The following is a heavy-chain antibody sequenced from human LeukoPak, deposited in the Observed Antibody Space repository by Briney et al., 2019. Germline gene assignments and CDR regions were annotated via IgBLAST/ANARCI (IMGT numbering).Heavy chain of an antibody. CDR2: INPSGGST. D-gene: IGHD3-16*01. J-gene: IGHJ1*01. CDR1: GYTFTSYY. Sequence: ASVKVSCKASGYTFTSYYMHWVRQAPGQGLEWMGIINPSGGSTSYAQKFQGRVTITRDTSISTAYMELSSLRAEDTAVYYCAKDSDWGRYDDWGQGTLVTVSS. V-gene: IGHV1-46*01. CDR3: AKDSDWGRYDD.